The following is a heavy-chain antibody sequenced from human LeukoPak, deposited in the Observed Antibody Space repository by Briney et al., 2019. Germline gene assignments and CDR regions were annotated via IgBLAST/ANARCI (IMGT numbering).Heavy chain of an antibody. J-gene: IGHJ6*03. CDR2: INHSGST. Sequence: YXGSXXGYYWSWIRQPPGKGLEWIGEINHSGSTNYNPSLKSRVTISVDTSKNQFSLKLSSVTAADTAVYYCARGRIAAAGIYYYYMDVWGKGTTVTVSS. V-gene: IGHV4-34*01. CDR1: XGSXXGYY. D-gene: IGHD6-13*01. CDR3: ARGRIAAAGIYYYYMDV.